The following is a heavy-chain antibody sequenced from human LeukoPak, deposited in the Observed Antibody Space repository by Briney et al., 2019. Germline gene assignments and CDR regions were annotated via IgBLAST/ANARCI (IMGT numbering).Heavy chain of an antibody. V-gene: IGHV4-34*01. CDR3: ARVGVVVAATWQAPHNWFDP. D-gene: IGHD2-15*01. Sequence: PSETLSLTCAVYGGSFSGYYWSWIRQPPGKGLEWIGEVNHSGSTNYNPSLTRRVTISVDTSKNQFSLKLSSVTAADTAVYYCARVGVVVAATWQAPHNWFDPWGQGTLVTVSS. CDR1: GGSFSGYY. CDR2: VNHSGST. J-gene: IGHJ5*02.